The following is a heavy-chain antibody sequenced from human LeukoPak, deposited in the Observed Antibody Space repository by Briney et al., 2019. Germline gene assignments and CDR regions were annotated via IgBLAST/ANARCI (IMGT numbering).Heavy chain of an antibody. CDR1: GDSISSSTYS. CDR2: IYYSGST. Sequence: SETLSLTCTVSGDSISSSTYSWGWLRQPPGRGLEWIGSIYYSGSTYNNPSLKMRVTISIGTSKNQFCRKLTAVTAADTAVYYCARVIVEDYFDYWGQGTLVTVSS. V-gene: IGHV4-39*01. J-gene: IGHJ4*02. D-gene: IGHD3-22*01. CDR3: ARVIVEDYFDY.